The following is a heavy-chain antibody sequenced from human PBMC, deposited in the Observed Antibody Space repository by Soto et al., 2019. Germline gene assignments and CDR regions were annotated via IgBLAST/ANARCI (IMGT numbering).Heavy chain of an antibody. CDR3: ARGLNGYLHYFDY. J-gene: IGHJ4*02. Sequence: ASVKVSCKASGYTFTSYAMHWVRQAPGQRLEWMGWINAGNVNTKYSQKFQGRVTITRDTSASTAYIELSSLRSEDTAVYYCARGLNGYLHYFDYWGQGTPVTVSS. V-gene: IGHV1-3*01. CDR1: GYTFTSYA. CDR2: INAGNVNT. D-gene: IGHD5-18*01.